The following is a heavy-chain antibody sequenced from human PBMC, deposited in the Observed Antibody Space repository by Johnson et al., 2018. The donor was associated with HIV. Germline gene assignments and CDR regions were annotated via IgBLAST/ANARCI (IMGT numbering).Heavy chain of an antibody. J-gene: IGHJ3*01. V-gene: IGHV3-13*01. CDR1: GFIFSSYD. CDR2: IDTAGDT. CDR3: ARATTYYFGSGSHCFAFDR. Sequence: VQLVESGGGLVQPGGSLRLSCAASGFIFSSYDLHWVRQSTGKGLEWVSAIDTAGDTYYPGSVKGRFTISRENAKNSLYLQMNSMRAGDTAVYYCARATTYYFGSGSHCFAFDRWGQGTMVTVSS. D-gene: IGHD3-10*01.